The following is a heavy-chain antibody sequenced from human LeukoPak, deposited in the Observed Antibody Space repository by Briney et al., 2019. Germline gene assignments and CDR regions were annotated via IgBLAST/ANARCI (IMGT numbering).Heavy chain of an antibody. CDR1: GGTFSSYA. V-gene: IGHV1-69*05. CDR2: IIPIFGTA. D-gene: IGHD1-26*01. CDR3: AREGPYTPNGN. J-gene: IGHJ4*02. Sequence: ASVKVSCKASGGTFSSYAISWVRQAPGQGLEWMGRIIPIFGTANYAQKFQGRVTITTDESTSTAYMELSSLRSEDTAVYYCAREGPYTPNGNWGQGTLVTVSS.